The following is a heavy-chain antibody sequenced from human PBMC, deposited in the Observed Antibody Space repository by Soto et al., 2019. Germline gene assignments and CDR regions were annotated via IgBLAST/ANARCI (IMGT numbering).Heavy chain of an antibody. CDR3: ARDRVLVQGAWIGSDMDV. D-gene: IGHD3-10*01. J-gene: IGHJ6*02. CDR2: IRNEAKSYTT. CDR1: GFSFSDHF. V-gene: IGHV3-72*01. Sequence: EVQLVESGGGLVQPGGSLRLSCAASGFSFSDHFMDWVRQAPGKGLEWVGRIRNEAKSYTTEYAASVKGRFIISRDDSKNSLYLQMNSLKNEDTAVYYCARDRVLVQGAWIGSDMDVWGQGTTVTVSS.